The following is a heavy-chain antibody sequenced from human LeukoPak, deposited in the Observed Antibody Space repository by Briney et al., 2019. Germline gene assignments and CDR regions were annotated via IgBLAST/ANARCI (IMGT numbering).Heavy chain of an antibody. V-gene: IGHV3-23*01. Sequence: GGSLRLSCAAYGFTFSSYAMSWVRQAPGKGLEWVSAISGSGGSTYYADSVKGRFTISRDNSRDTLYLQMNSLRAEDTAVYYCAKGYYDYVWGSYYFDYWGQGTLVTVSS. D-gene: IGHD3-16*01. CDR3: AKGYYDYVWGSYYFDY. CDR2: ISGSGGST. J-gene: IGHJ4*02. CDR1: GFTFSSYA.